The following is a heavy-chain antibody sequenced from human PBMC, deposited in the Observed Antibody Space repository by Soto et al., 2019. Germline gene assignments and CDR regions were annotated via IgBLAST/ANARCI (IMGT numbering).Heavy chain of an antibody. Sequence: EVQLVESGGGLLQPGGFLRLSCAASGFTFRRYSMNWVRQAPGKGLEWVSYISEDSDTIYYADSVKGRFTVSRDNAKNSLYLEMNSLRAEDTAVYYCARGHYDTLTGYDRGVFDFW. CDR3: ARGHYDTLTGYDRGVFDF. D-gene: IGHD3-9*01. J-gene: IGHJ3*01. CDR2: ISEDSDTI. CDR1: GFTFRRYS. V-gene: IGHV3-48*01.